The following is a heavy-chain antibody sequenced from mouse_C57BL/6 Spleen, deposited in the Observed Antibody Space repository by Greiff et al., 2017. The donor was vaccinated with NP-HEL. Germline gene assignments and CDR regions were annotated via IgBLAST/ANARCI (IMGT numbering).Heavy chain of an antibody. V-gene: IGHV1-76*01. D-gene: IGHD1-1*01. J-gene: IGHJ4*01. CDR3: ARYDYGSAMDY. CDR1: GYTFTDYY. Sequence: VKLQQSGAELVRPGASVKLSCKASGYTFTDYYINWVKQRPGQGLEWIARIYPGSGNTYYNEKFKGKATLTAEKSSSTAYMQLSSLTSEDSAVYFCARYDYGSAMDYWGQGTSVTVSS. CDR2: IYPGSGNT.